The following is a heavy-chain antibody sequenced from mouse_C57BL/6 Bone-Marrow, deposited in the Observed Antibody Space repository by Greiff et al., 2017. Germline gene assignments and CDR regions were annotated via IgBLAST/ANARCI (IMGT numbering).Heavy chain of an antibody. D-gene: IGHD2-10*01. Sequence: EVQLQQSGPELVKPGASVKISCKASGYTFTDYYMNWVKQSHGKSLEWLGDINPNNGGTSYNQKFKGKATLTADKSSSTAYMELRSLTSEDSSVYYCARALLHAMDYWGQGTSVTVSS. CDR3: ARALLHAMDY. CDR2: INPNNGGT. J-gene: IGHJ4*01. V-gene: IGHV1-26*01. CDR1: GYTFTDYY.